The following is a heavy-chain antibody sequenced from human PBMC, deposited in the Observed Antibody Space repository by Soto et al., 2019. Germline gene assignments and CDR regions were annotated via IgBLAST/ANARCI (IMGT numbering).Heavy chain of an antibody. Sequence: ASVKVSCKASGYTFSNYYMHWVRQAPGQGLEWMGGVNPNGDTTYYAPKFLGRLTVIRDTSTSTVYMELSSLRSDDTAVYYCAREGATAAKMFDYWGQGTLVTVSS. J-gene: IGHJ4*02. D-gene: IGHD2-2*01. CDR1: GYTFSNYY. CDR3: AREGATAAKMFDY. V-gene: IGHV1-46*01. CDR2: VNPNGDTT.